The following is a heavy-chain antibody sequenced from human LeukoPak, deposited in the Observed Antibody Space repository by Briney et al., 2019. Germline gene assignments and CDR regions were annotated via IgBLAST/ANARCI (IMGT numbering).Heavy chain of an antibody. J-gene: IGHJ4*02. V-gene: IGHV1-46*01. D-gene: IGHD2-2*02. CDR2: ISTSGGNT. CDR3: ARDRYCSSTSCYTLWNY. Sequence: ASVKVSCKASGYTFTSYYMHWVRQAPGQGLEWMGIISTSGGNTGYAQKFQGRIIMTRDTSTSTVYLDLSSLRSDDTAVYYCARDRYCSSTSCYTLWNYWGQGTLVTVSS. CDR1: GYTFTSYY.